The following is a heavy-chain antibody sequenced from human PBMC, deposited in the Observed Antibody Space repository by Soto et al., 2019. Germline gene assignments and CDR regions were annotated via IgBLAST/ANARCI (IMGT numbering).Heavy chain of an antibody. D-gene: IGHD6-19*01. Sequence: SSETLSLTCPVSGGFVSRISFYGGWIRQHPGEGREGRGGSYYIVRAYYEASLKSRVTIYVDTSKTQFSLKLSSVTAADTAVYYCARHEKQWLPRYWGQGTLVTVSS. CDR1: GGFVSRISFY. V-gene: IGHV4-39*01. CDR3: ARHEKQWLPRY. J-gene: IGHJ4*02. CDR2: SYYIVRA.